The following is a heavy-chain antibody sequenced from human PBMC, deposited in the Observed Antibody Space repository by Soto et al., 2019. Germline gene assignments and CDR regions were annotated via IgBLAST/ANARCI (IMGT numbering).Heavy chain of an antibody. CDR3: ARDTPPYGDYFYYGMDV. V-gene: IGHV1-18*04. Sequence: QVQLVQSRAEVKKPGASVKVSCKASGYTFTSYGISWVRQAPGQGLEWMGWISAYNGNTNYAQKLQGRVTMTTDTSTSTAYMELRSLRSDDTAVYYCARDTPPYGDYFYYGMDVWGQGTTVTVSS. CDR1: GYTFTSYG. J-gene: IGHJ6*02. CDR2: ISAYNGNT. D-gene: IGHD4-17*01.